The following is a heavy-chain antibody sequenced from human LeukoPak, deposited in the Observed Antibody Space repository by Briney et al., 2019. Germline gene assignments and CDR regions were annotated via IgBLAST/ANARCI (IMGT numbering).Heavy chain of an antibody. V-gene: IGHV1-2*02. CDR3: ARVYGSGSPWMNFDP. J-gene: IGHJ5*02. Sequence: ASVKVSCKASGYTLTGYYMQWVRQAPGQGLEWTGWINPNSGGTNYAQNFQGRVTMTRDTSTSTAYMELRGLISDDTAVYYCARVYGSGSPWMNFDPWGQGTLVTVSS. CDR2: INPNSGGT. D-gene: IGHD3-10*01. CDR1: GYTLTGYY.